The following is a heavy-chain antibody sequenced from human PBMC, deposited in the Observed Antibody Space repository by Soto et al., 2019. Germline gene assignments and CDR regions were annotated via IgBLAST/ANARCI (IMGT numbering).Heavy chain of an antibody. D-gene: IGHD3-10*01. CDR3: AKGGANYYAVGGWYY. CDR1: GFTFDHYA. CDR2: ISGNSVGG. J-gene: IGHJ4*02. Sequence: EGQLVESGGGLAQPGRSLRLSCAASGFTFDHYAMHWVRQAPGKGLEWVSGISGNSVGGVYADPVKDRFTISRDNAKNSLYLQMNSLRAEDTALYYCAKGGANYYAVGGWYYWGQGTPVTVSS. V-gene: IGHV3-9*01.